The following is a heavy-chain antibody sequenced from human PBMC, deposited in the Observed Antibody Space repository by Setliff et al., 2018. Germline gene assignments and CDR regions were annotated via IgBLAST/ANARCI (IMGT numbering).Heavy chain of an antibody. CDR2: IKQDGSEK. CDR3: AADASDYYDSSGYYYDY. Sequence: GGSLRLSCTASGFTFSSYWMSWVRQAPGKGLEWVANIKQDGSEKYYVDSVKGRFTISRDNAKNSLYLQMNSLRAEDTAVYYCAADASDYYDSSGYYYDYWGQGTLVTVSS. V-gene: IGHV3-7*03. D-gene: IGHD3-22*01. J-gene: IGHJ4*02. CDR1: GFTFSSYW.